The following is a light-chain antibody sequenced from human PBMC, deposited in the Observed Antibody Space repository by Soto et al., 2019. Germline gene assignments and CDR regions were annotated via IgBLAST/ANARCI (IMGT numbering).Light chain of an antibody. V-gene: IGKV1-27*01. CDR2: AAS. J-gene: IGKJ4*01. CDR3: QKYNSAPLT. Sequence: DIQMTQSPSSLSASVGARVSITCRASQLISNYLAWYQQKPGKVPKLLIYAASTLQSGVPSRFSGSGSGTDFTLTISSLQPEDVATYYCQKYNSAPLTFGGGTKVEIK. CDR1: QLISNY.